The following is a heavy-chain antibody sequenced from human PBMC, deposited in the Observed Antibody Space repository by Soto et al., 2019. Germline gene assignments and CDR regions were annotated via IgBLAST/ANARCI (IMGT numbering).Heavy chain of an antibody. J-gene: IGHJ4*02. CDR2: AYYRSRWRY. D-gene: IGHD2-15*01. CDR1: GDSVSNNGAT. V-gene: IGHV6-1*01. CDR3: ARDPPDFNSGFDY. Sequence: LSQTLSLTCAICGDSVSNNGATWNWIRQSPSRGLEWLGRAYYRSRWRYDYATSVRGRITINPDTSKNQFSLQLNSVTPEDTAVYYCARDPPDFNSGFDYWGQGTPVTVSS.